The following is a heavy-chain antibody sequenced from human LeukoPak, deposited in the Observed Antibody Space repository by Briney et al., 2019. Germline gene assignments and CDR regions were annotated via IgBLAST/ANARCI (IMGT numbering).Heavy chain of an antibody. V-gene: IGHV1-69*05. CDR3: ARVYGDYLSAFDI. CDR2: IIPIFGTT. Sequence: ASVKVSCKASGGTFSSYAISWVRQAPGQGLEWMGGIIPIFGTTNYTQKFQGRVTITTDESTSTAYMELSSLRSEDTAVYYCARVYGDYLSAFDIWGQGTMVTVSS. CDR1: GGTFSSYA. D-gene: IGHD4-17*01. J-gene: IGHJ3*02.